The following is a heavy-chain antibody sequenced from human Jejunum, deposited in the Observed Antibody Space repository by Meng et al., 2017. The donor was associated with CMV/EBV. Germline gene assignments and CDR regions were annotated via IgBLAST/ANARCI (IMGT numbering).Heavy chain of an antibody. CDR1: GGSISSSSYY. CDR3: ARDLAYGGSYGWFDP. Sequence: QLQLQESGPGLVKPSETRSLTCTVSGGSISSSSYYWGWIRQPPGKGLEWIGSIYYSGNTDYNPSLKSRVTISVDTSKNQFSLKLTSVTAADTAVYYCARDLAYGGSYGWFDPWGQGTLVTVSS. J-gene: IGHJ5*02. CDR2: IYYSGNT. D-gene: IGHD1-26*01. V-gene: IGHV4-39*07.